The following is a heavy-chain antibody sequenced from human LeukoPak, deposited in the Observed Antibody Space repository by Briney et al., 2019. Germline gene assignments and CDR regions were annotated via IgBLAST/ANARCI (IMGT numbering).Heavy chain of an antibody. V-gene: IGHV1-2*02. CDR1: GYTFTGYY. J-gene: IGHJ4*02. CDR2: INPNSGGT. Sequence: GASVKLSCKASGYTFTGYYMHWVRQAPGQGLEWMGWINPNSGGTNYAQKFQGRVTMTRDTSISTAYMELSRLRSDDTAVYYCAREGKRSGYSYGFDYWGQGTLVTVSS. CDR3: AREGKRSGYSYGFDY. D-gene: IGHD5-18*01.